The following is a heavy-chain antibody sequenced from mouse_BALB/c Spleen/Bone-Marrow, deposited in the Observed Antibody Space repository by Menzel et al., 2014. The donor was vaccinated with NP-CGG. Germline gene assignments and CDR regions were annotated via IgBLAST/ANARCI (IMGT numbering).Heavy chain of an antibody. Sequence: VQLQQSGPELVKPGASVKMSCKASGYTFTSYIIHWVKQKPGPGLEWIGYINPYKDDTKYNERFRNKATLTSDKSSSTAYMELSSLTSDDSAVYYCARWHYYGAYWGQGTLVTVSA. CDR2: INPYKDDT. CDR3: ARWHYYGAY. J-gene: IGHJ3*01. V-gene: IGHV1-14*01. CDR1: GYTFTSYI. D-gene: IGHD1-2*01.